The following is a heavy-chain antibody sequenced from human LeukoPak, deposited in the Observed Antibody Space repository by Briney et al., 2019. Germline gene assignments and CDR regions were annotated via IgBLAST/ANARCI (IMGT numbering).Heavy chain of an antibody. Sequence: SETLSLTCTVSGGSISSSSYYWGWIRQPPGKGLEWIGSIYYSGSTYYNPSLKSRVTISVDTSKNQFSLKLSSVTAADTAVYYCARHFPQGYSYGPGWFDPWGQGTLVTVSS. J-gene: IGHJ5*02. CDR1: GGSISSSSYY. CDR2: IYYSGST. CDR3: ARHFPQGYSYGPGWFDP. D-gene: IGHD5-18*01. V-gene: IGHV4-39*01.